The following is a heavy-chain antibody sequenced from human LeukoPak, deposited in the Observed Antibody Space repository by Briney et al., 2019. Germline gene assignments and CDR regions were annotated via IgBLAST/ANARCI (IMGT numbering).Heavy chain of an antibody. Sequence: GRSLRLSCAASGFTFNNYTMHWVRQAPGKGLEWVAVISYDGSNKYYADSVKGRFTISRDNSKDTLYLQMNSLRAEDTAVYYCARNPYGAYSFDYWGQGSLVTVSS. J-gene: IGHJ4*02. V-gene: IGHV3-30*04. CDR1: GFTFNNYT. CDR2: ISYDGSNK. CDR3: ARNPYGAYSFDY. D-gene: IGHD4-17*01.